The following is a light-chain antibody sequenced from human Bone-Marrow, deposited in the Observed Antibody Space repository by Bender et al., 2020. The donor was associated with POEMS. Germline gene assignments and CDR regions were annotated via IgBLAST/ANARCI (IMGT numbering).Light chain of an antibody. CDR1: ISDIGAYTS. CDR3: SSYTSDNTVI. CDR2: EVD. V-gene: IGLV2-8*01. Sequence: QSALTQPPSASGSPGQSVTISCTGTISDIGAYTSVSWYQHRPGKAPKLILYEVDKRPSGVPDRFSGSQSGNSASLTVSGLPAEDEADYYCSSYTSDNTVIFGGGTKVTVL. J-gene: IGLJ2*01.